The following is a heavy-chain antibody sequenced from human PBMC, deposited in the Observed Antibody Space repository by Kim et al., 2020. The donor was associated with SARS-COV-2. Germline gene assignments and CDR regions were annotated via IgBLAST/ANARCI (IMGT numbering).Heavy chain of an antibody. CDR1: GGSISSYY. V-gene: IGHV4-59*13. CDR2: IYYSGST. D-gene: IGHD6-19*01. J-gene: IGHJ3*02. Sequence: SETLSLTCTVSGGSISSYYWSWIRQPPGKGLEWIGYIYYSGSTNYNPSLKSRVTISVDTSKNQFSLKLSSVTAADTAVYYCARDRIAVAGDAFDIWGQGTMVTVSS. CDR3: ARDRIAVAGDAFDI.